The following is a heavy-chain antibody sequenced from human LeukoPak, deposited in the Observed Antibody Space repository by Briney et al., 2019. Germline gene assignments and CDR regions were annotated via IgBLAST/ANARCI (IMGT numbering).Heavy chain of an antibody. CDR3: ASPSTSSSWYWGFDY. Sequence: PGGSLRLSCAASGFTVSSNYMSWVRQAPGKGLEWVSVIYSGGSTYYADSVKGRFTISRDNSKNTLYLQMNSLRAEDTAVYYCASPSTSSSWYWGFDYWGQGTLVTVSS. D-gene: IGHD6-13*01. CDR2: IYSGGST. CDR1: GFTVSSNY. V-gene: IGHV3-66*01. J-gene: IGHJ4*02.